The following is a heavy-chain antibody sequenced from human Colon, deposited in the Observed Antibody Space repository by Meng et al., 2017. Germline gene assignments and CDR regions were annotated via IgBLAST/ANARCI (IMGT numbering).Heavy chain of an antibody. D-gene: IGHD3-22*01. CDR3: ARGGYYYDSSGFRAALDY. V-gene: IGHV1-8*01. CDR2: MNPDSGDT. J-gene: IGHJ4*02. CDR1: CYTFTTYD. Sequence: QVQLVQSGAEMKKPGASVKVSCKASCYTFTTYDINWVRQATGQGLEWMGWMNPDSGDTGYAQKFQGRLTMTRDTSISAAYVELTSLRSEDTAVYYCARGGYYYDSSGFRAALDYWGQGALVTVSS.